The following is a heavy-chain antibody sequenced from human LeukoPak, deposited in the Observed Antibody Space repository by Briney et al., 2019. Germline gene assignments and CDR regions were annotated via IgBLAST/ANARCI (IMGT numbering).Heavy chain of an antibody. J-gene: IGHJ6*02. Sequence: SETLFLACAVYGGSFSGYYWSWIRQPPGKGLEWIGEINHSGSTNYNPSLKSRVTISVDTSKNQFSLKLSSVTAADTAVYYCARAKSTMVRGVHYYGMDVWGQGTTVTVSS. CDR2: INHSGST. D-gene: IGHD3-10*01. CDR1: GGSFSGYY. V-gene: IGHV4-34*01. CDR3: ARAKSTMVRGVHYYGMDV.